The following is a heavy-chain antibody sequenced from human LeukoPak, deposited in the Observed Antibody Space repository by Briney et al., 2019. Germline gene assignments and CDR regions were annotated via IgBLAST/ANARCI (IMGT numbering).Heavy chain of an antibody. D-gene: IGHD4-17*01. J-gene: IGHJ4*02. Sequence: VGSLRLSCAANGFTFSRYAMSWVRQAPGKGLEWVSSLSASGGNTYYADSVKGRFTISRDNSKDTLDLQMNSLRAEDTAIYYCAKDRGSYGDYAVFDFWGQGTLVTVSS. CDR1: GFTFSRYA. CDR3: AKDRGSYGDYAVFDF. V-gene: IGHV3-23*01. CDR2: LSASGGNT.